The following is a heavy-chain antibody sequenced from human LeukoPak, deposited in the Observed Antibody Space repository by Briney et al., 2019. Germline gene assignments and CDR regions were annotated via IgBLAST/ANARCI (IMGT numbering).Heavy chain of an antibody. CDR1: GYTFTSYA. CDR3: ARAKSKAARNAFEI. V-gene: IGHV1-3*01. CDR2: INAGNGNT. D-gene: IGHD6-6*01. Sequence: RWASVKVSCKASGYTFTSYAMHWVRQAPGQRLEWMGWINAGNGNTKYSQKFQGRVTITRDTSASTAYMELSSLRSEDTAVYYCARAKSKAARNAFEIWGQGTMVTVSS. J-gene: IGHJ3*02.